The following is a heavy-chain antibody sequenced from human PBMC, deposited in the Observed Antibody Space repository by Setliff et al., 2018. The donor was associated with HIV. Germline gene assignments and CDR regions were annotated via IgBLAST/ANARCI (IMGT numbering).Heavy chain of an antibody. J-gene: IGHJ6*02. Sequence: SETLSLTCAVYGGSLSGYYWSWDRQSPGRGLEWIGEINQSGNTNFNPSLKSRLIISVDTSKSQFSLKLTSVTAADTALYYCARGWVRGPIISPGTYFSYGLDVWGQGTPVTVSS. CDR3: ARGWVRGPIISPGTYFSYGLDV. CDR1: GGSLSGYY. D-gene: IGHD3-10*01. V-gene: IGHV4-34*01. CDR2: INQSGNT.